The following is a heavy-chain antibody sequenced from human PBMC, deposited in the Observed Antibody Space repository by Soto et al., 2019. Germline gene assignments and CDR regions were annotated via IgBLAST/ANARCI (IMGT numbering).Heavy chain of an antibody. J-gene: IGHJ4*02. CDR3: ARDKPLSSWYSTRKSQKKPTPFFDY. CDR1: GFTFSSYS. V-gene: IGHV3-21*01. Sequence: GGSLRLSCAASGFTFSSYSMNWVRQAPGKGLEWVSSISSSSSYIYYADSVKGRFTISRDNAKNSLYLQMNSLRAEDTAEYYCARDKPLSSWYSTRKSQKKPTPFFDYWGQGTLVTVSS. D-gene: IGHD6-13*01. CDR2: ISSSSSYI.